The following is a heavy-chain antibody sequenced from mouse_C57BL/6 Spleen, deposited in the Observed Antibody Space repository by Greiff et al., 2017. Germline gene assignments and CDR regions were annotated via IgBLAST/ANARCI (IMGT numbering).Heavy chain of an antibody. Sequence: QVQLKESGPGLVQPSQSLSITCTVPGFSLTSIGVHWFRQSPGKGLEWLGVLWSGVSPDSIAAFISRLSISKDNSKSQVFFKMNSLQADDTAIYYCARGNYGSSYGFAYWGQGTLVTVSA. V-gene: IGHV2-2*01. CDR1: GFSLTSIG. CDR3: ARGNYGSSYGFAY. D-gene: IGHD1-1*01. J-gene: IGHJ3*01. CDR2: LWSGVSP.